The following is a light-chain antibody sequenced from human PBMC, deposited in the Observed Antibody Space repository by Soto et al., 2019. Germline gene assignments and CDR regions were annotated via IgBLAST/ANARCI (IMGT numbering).Light chain of an antibody. V-gene: IGKV3-15*01. CDR1: QSVGSS. Sequence: EIVLTQSPATLSLYPRERATLYCRASQSVGSSLAWYQQEPGQAPRLLIYGASTRATGIPARFSGSGSGTEFTLTISSLQSEDFAVYFCQQYKNWPPITFGQGTRLEVK. CDR3: QQYKNWPPIT. J-gene: IGKJ5*01. CDR2: GAS.